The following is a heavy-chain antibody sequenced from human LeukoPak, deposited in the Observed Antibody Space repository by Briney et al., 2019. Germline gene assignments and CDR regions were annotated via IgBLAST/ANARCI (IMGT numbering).Heavy chain of an antibody. V-gene: IGHV4-34*01. CDR1: GGSFSGYY. CDR3: ASGAQLRYLLY. D-gene: IGHD5-24*01. CDR2: INHSGST. Sequence: PSETLSLTCAVYGGSFSGYYWSWIRQPPGKGLEWIGEINHSGSTNYNPSLKSRVTISVDTSKNQFSLKLSSATAADTAVYYCASGAQLRYLLYWGQGTLVTVSS. J-gene: IGHJ4*02.